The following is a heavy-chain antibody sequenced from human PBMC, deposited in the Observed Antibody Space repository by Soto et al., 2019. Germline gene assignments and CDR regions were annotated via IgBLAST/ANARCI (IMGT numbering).Heavy chain of an antibody. J-gene: IGHJ4*02. CDR3: AKATPGGILPKRPYFDY. CDR1: GFTFSSYA. CDR2: ISGSGGST. D-gene: IGHD1-26*01. Sequence: GGSLRLSCAASGFTFSSYAMSWVRQAPGKGLEWVSAISGSGGSTYYADSVKGRFTIPRDNSKNTLYLQMNSLRAEDTAVYYCAKATPGGILPKRPYFDYWGQGTLDTVSS. V-gene: IGHV3-23*01.